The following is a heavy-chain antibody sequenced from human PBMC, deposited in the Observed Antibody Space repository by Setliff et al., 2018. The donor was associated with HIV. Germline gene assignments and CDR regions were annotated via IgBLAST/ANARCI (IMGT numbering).Heavy chain of an antibody. CDR2: INVGKGDT. CDR1: GYTFTTYS. V-gene: IGHV1-3*01. CDR3: ARGALLAVFDFDH. Sequence: ASVKVSCKASGYTFTTYSLHWVRQAPGHSLEWVGWINVGKGDTKYSQELQGRITLSTDTSANTAYMELSSLRSDDTAVYFCARGALLAVFDFDHWGHGTLVTVSS. D-gene: IGHD2-15*01. J-gene: IGHJ4*01.